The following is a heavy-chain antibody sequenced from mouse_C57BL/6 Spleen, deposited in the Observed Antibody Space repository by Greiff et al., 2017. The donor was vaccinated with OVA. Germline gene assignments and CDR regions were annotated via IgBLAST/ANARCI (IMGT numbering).Heavy chain of an antibody. D-gene: IGHD2-4*01. CDR2: IYPGTGDT. CDR3: ARFDYDEGYYFDY. J-gene: IGHJ2*01. V-gene: IGHV1-12*01. CDR1: GYTFTSYN. Sequence: QVQLKESGAELVRPGASVKMSCKASGYTFTSYNMHWVKQTPRQGLEWIGAIYPGTGDTSSNQKFKGKATLTVDKSSSTAYMQLSSLTSEDSAVYFCARFDYDEGYYFDYWGQGTTLTVSS.